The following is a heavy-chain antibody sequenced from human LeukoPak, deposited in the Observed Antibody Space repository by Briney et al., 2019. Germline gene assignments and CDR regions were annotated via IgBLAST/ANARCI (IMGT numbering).Heavy chain of an antibody. CDR1: GDSISSYY. CDR3: ARRSSSWYGSYYYYMDV. J-gene: IGHJ6*03. V-gene: IGHV4-59*12. D-gene: IGHD6-13*01. Sequence: SETLSLTCTVSGDSISSYYWSWIRQPPGKGLEWIGYIYYSGSSNYNPSLKSRVTISLDTSKNQFSLKLSSVTAADTAVYYCARRSSSWYGSYYYYMDVWGKGTTVTISS. CDR2: IYYSGSS.